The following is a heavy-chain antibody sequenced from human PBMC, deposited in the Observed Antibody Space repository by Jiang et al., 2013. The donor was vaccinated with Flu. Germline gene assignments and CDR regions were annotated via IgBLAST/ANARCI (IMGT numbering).Heavy chain of an antibody. Sequence: QLVESGGGLVQPGGSLRLSCAASGFTFSSYSMNWVRQAPGKGLEWVSSISSSSSYIYYADSVKGRFTISRDNAKNSLYLQMNSLRVEDTALYYCARDRQDIVVVPADYYYYAMDVWGQGTTVAVSS. CDR1: GFTFSSYS. V-gene: IGHV3-21*01. CDR2: ISSSSSYI. CDR3: ARDRQDIVVVPADYYYYAMDV. D-gene: IGHD2-2*01. J-gene: IGHJ6*02.